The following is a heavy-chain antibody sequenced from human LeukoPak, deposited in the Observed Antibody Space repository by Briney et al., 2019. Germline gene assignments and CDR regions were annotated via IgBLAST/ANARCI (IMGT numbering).Heavy chain of an antibody. V-gene: IGHV4-59*01. CDR3: ALEVLDTKTRFDY. J-gene: IGHJ4*02. CDR2: IYYSGST. Sequence: SETLSLTCPVSGRSISGDYCSCIRQPPGKGREWIGYIYYSGSTKYNPSLKSRVTISVRASKNQFSLRLRCLTGEDTVVYYWALEVLDTKTRFDYWGQGTLVTVSS. D-gene: IGHD5-18*01. CDR1: GRSISGDY.